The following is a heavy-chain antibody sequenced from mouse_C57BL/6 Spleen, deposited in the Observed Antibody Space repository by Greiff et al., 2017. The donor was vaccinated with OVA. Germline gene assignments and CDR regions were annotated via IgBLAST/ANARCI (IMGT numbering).Heavy chain of an antibody. D-gene: IGHD2-9*01. CDR2: INPNNGGT. CDR1: GYTFTDYY. J-gene: IGHJ2*01. CDR3: ARRGAYYGYDYCDY. V-gene: IGHV1-26*01. Sequence: EVQLQQSGPELVKPGASVKISCKASGYTFTDYYMNWVKQSHGKSLEWIGDINPNNGGTSYNQKFKGKATLTVDKSSSTAYMELRSLTSEDSAVYYCARRGAYYGYDYCDYWGQGTTLTVSS.